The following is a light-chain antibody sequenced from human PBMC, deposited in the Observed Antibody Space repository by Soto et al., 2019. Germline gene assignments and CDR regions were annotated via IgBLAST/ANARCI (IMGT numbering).Light chain of an antibody. CDR1: QSVRGS. Sequence: EIVLTQSPATLSLSPGERATLSCRASQSVRGSLAWYQQKPGQAPRLLIYDASNRATGIPARFSGGGSGTDFTLTFSSLEPEDFAVYYCQQRSNWPTFGPGTKVDIK. CDR3: QQRSNWPT. V-gene: IGKV3-11*01. CDR2: DAS. J-gene: IGKJ3*01.